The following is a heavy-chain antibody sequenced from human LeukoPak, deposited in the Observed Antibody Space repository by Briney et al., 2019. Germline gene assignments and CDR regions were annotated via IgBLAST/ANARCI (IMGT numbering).Heavy chain of an antibody. J-gene: IGHJ4*02. CDR2: IKQDGSEK. V-gene: IGHV3-7*01. CDR1: GFTVSSNY. CDR3: VRVGCTGGSCFGYLLFDH. D-gene: IGHD2-15*01. Sequence: GGSLRLSCAASGFTVSSNYMSWVRQAPGMGLEWVAHIKQDGSEKYYVDSVKGRFTISRDNAKSSIYLQTNSPRAEDTALYYCVRVGCTGGSCFGYLLFDHWGQGSSVTVSS.